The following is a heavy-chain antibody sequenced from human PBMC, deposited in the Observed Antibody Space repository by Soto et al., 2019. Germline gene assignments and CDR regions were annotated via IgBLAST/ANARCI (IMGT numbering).Heavy chain of an antibody. CDR2: IKSKTDGGTT. CDR1: GGKCSNAG. D-gene: IGHD1-26*01. J-gene: IGHJ6*02. CDR3: TTTSSGGPYYYCDMDV. V-gene: IGHV3-15*01. Sequence: PGVPMRLSWAAAGGKCSNAGGSWVSQDPGKGLEWVGHIKSKTDGGTTDYAAPVKGRFTISRDDSKNTLYLQMNSLKTEDTAVYYCTTTSSGGPYYYCDMDVWGQGTTVTLSS.